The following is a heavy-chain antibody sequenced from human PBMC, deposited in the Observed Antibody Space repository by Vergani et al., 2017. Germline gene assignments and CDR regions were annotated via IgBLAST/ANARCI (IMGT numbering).Heavy chain of an antibody. V-gene: IGHV4-38-2*01. CDR1: GYSISSGYY. CDR2: INHSGST. D-gene: IGHD5-18*01. J-gene: IGHJ4*02. Sequence: QVQLQESGPGLVKPSETLSLTCAVSGYSISSGYYWSWIRQPPGKGLEWIGEINHSGSTNYNPSLKSRVTISVDTSKNQFSLKLSSVTAADTAVYYCARRGGYSYGSYYFDYWGQGTLVTVSS. CDR3: ARRGGYSYGSYYFDY.